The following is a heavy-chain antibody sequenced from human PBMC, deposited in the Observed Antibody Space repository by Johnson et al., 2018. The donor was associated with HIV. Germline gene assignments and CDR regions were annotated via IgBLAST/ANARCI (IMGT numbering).Heavy chain of an antibody. Sequence: VQLVESGGGLVQPGGSLRLSCATSGFTFSSYWMSWVRQAPGKGLDWVANIKQDGGEKYYVDSVKGRFTISRDNAKNSLYLQMNSLRGDDTGHNVRGLLGLCWAMWG. J-gene: IGHJ1*01. CDR2: IKQDGGEK. CDR1: GFTFSSYW. V-gene: IGHV3-7*02. D-gene: IGHD3-10*02. CDR3: GLLGLCWAM.